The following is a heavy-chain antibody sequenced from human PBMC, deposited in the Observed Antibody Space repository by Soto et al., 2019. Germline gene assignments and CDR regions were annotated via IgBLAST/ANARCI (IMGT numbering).Heavy chain of an antibody. J-gene: IGHJ4*02. D-gene: IGHD3-3*01. CDR3: AGSLLDEDF. V-gene: IGHV6-1*01. CDR2: TYYRSQWYN. CDR1: GDSVSSNSAA. Sequence: SQTLSLTCVISGDSVSSNSAAWNWIRQSPSRGLEWLGRTYYRSQWYNDYAVSVKGRMIINPDTSKNQFSLRLSSVTPEDTAVYYCAGSLLDEDFWGQGTLVTVSS.